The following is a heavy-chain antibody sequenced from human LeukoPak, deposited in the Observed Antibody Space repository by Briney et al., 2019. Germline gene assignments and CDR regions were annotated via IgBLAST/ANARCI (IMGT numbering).Heavy chain of an antibody. CDR1: GYSFTTYW. J-gene: IGHJ4*02. D-gene: IGHD3-10*01. Sequence: GESLKISCNDSGYSFTTYWIAWVRQMPGKGLEWMGIIYPGDSDTRYSPSFHGQVIISVDRSISTAFLQWSSLKASDTAMYYCARLVPGTYYFDYWGQGTLVTVSS. CDR2: IYPGDSDT. V-gene: IGHV5-51*01. CDR3: ARLVPGTYYFDY.